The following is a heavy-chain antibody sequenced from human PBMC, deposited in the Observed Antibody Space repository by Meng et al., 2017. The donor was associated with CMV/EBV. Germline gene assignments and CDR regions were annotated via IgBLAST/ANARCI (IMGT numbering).Heavy chain of an antibody. Sequence: QVQLVESGAEGKKPVASVRVSCKASGGTFTTFAISWVRQAPGEGLEWMGGIIPVFETANYAERFQDRVTITADDSTTTAYMELSSLRADDTALYFCARGGDSWYSDYWGQGTLVTVSS. V-gene: IGHV1-69*12. CDR2: IIPVFETA. D-gene: IGHD1-26*01. CDR1: GGTFTTFA. J-gene: IGHJ4*02. CDR3: ARGGDSWYSDY.